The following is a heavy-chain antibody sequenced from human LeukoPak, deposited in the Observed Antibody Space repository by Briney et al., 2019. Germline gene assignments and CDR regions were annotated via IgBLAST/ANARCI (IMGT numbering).Heavy chain of an antibody. Sequence: ASVKVSCKASGYTFTGYYMHWVRQAPGQGLEWMGWINPNSGGTNYAQKFQGRVTMTRDTSISTAYMELRSLRSDDTAVYYCARAIWSGYSGVYYYYGMDVWGQGTTVTVSS. J-gene: IGHJ6*02. CDR3: ARAIWSGYSGVYYYYGMDV. D-gene: IGHD3-3*01. CDR1: GYTFTGYY. CDR2: INPNSGGT. V-gene: IGHV1-2*02.